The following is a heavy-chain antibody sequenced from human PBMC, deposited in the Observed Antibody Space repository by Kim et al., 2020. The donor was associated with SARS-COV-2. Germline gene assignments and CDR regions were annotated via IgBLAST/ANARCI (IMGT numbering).Heavy chain of an antibody. J-gene: IGHJ6*02. CDR3: ARRDCSSGTCYGSGLDV. Sequence: GGSLRLSCTASGFTFSNYDMTWVRLAPGKGLEYVAHSGIDSYYADPMKGRFTISRDNSKSTLYLQMSSLRPEDTGIYFCARRDCSSGTCYGSGLDVWGQG. V-gene: IGHV3-23*01. CDR2: HSGIDS. D-gene: IGHD2-15*01. CDR1: GFTFSNYD.